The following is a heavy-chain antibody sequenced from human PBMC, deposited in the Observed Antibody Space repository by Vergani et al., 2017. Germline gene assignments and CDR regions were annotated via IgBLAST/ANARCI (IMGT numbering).Heavy chain of an antibody. D-gene: IGHD5-12*01. J-gene: IGHJ4*02. CDR1: GFTFSDHY. CDR2: TRNKANSYTT. V-gene: IGHV3-72*01. CDR3: AKDVREASRGYSGYDAPIFDY. Sequence: EVQLVESGGGLVQPGGSLRLSCAASGFTFSDHYMDWVRQAPGKGLEWVGRTRNKANSYTTEYAASVKGRFTISRDDSKNSLYLQMNSLRAEDTAVYYCAKDVREASRGYSGYDAPIFDYWGQGTLVTVSS.